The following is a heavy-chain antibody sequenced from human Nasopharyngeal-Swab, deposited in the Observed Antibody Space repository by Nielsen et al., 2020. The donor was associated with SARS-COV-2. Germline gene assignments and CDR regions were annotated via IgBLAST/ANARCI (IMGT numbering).Heavy chain of an antibody. CDR1: GFTFGDYA. Sequence: SLNISCTTSGFTFGDYAMSLFRQAPGKGPEWVGFIISKTYGGAPEYPASVKGRFTITIDGAESIAYLQMNSLETEDTGVYYCARSVGSFYGQGAFDIWGQGTMVTVSS. V-gene: IGHV3-49*01. D-gene: IGHD1-26*01. CDR3: ARSVGSFYGQGAFDI. J-gene: IGHJ3*02. CDR2: IISKTYGGAP.